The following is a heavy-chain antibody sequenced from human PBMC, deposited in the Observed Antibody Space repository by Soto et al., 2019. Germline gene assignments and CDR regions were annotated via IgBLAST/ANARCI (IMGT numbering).Heavy chain of an antibody. CDR1: GFTFSSYS. D-gene: IGHD3-22*01. CDR2: ISSSSSYI. CDR3: ARSPPPYYYDSSGPSDY. J-gene: IGHJ4*02. V-gene: IGHV3-21*01. Sequence: PGGSLRLSCAASGFTFSSYSINGVRQAPGKGLDWVSSISSSSSYIYYADSVKGRFTISRDNAKNSLYLQMNSLRAEDTAVYYCARSPPPYYYDSSGPSDYWGQGTLVTVSS.